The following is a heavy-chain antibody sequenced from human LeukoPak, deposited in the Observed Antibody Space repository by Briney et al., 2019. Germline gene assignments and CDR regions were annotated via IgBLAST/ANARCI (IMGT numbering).Heavy chain of an antibody. CDR3: ARAGYYYVQGYFDY. CDR1: GGSFSGYY. CDR2: IYTSGST. J-gene: IGHJ4*02. Sequence: SETLSLTCAVYGGSFSGYYWSWIRQPAGKGLEWIGRIYTSGSTNYNPSLKSRVTISVDTSKNQFSLKLSSGTAADTAVYYCARAGYYYVQGYFDYWGQGTLVTVSS. D-gene: IGHD3-10*02. V-gene: IGHV4-59*10.